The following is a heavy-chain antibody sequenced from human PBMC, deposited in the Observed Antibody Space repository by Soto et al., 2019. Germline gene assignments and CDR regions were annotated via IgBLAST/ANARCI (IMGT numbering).Heavy chain of an antibody. V-gene: IGHV4-59*01. J-gene: IGHJ4*02. CDR1: GGSISSYY. Sequence: QVQLQESGPGLVKPSETLSLTCTVSGGSISSYYWSWIRQPQGKGLEWIGYIYYSGSTNYNPSLKSRVTISVDTSTNQFSLNLSSVTAADAAVYYCARRYGSCFDYWGQGTLVTVSS. CDR3: ARRYGSCFDY. CDR2: IYYSGST. D-gene: IGHD1-26*01.